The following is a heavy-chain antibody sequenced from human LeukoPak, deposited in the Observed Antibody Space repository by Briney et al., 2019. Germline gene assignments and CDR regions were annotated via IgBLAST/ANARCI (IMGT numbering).Heavy chain of an antibody. D-gene: IGHD3-3*01. CDR2: IYYSGST. CDR3: ARRRGYYDFWSGYHEAATNNWFDP. Sequence: SETLSLTCAVYGGSFSGYYWSWIRQPPGKGLEWIGSIYYSGSTYYNPSLKSRVTISVDTSKNQFSLKLSSVTAADTAVYYCARRRGYYDFWSGYHEAATNNWFDPWGQGTLVTVSS. V-gene: IGHV4-34*01. J-gene: IGHJ5*02. CDR1: GGSFSGYY.